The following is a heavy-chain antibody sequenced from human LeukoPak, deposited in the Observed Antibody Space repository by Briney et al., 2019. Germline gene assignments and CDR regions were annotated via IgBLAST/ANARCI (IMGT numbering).Heavy chain of an antibody. J-gene: IGHJ3*02. D-gene: IGHD2-2*01. CDR3: ARGRYCSANICSGGDAFDI. V-gene: IGHV4-4*07. CDR2: IYTRGST. Sequence: PSETLSLTCTVSGGSINNYYWSWIRQPAGKGLEWIGRIYTRGSTNYNPSLKSRVTTSVDTSKNQFSLKLGSVTAADTAVYYCARGRYCSANICSGGDAFDIWGQGTMVSVSS. CDR1: GGSINNYY.